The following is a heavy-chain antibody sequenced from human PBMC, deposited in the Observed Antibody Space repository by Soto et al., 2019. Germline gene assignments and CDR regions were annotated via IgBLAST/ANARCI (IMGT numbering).Heavy chain of an antibody. V-gene: IGHV3-30*03. Sequence: PXGSLRLSCAASGFTLSSYGMHWVRQAPGKGLEWVAVISYDGSNKYYADSVKGRFTISRDNSKNTLYLQMNSLRAEDTAVYYCASGPFDIWGQGTMVTVSS. CDR3: ASGPFDI. J-gene: IGHJ3*02. CDR1: GFTLSSYG. CDR2: ISYDGSNK.